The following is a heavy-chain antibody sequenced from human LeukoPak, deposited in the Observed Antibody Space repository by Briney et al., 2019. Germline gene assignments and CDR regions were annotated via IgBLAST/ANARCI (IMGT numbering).Heavy chain of an antibody. J-gene: IGHJ4*02. CDR2: TYHSGST. CDR1: GYSISSGYY. V-gene: IGHV4-38-2*01. CDR3: ARRRGSGSYYNDY. D-gene: IGHD3-10*01. Sequence: SETLSLTCAVSGYSISSGYYWDWIRQPPGKGLEWIGSTYHSGSTYYNPSLKSRVTISVDTSKNQFSLNLSSVTAADTAVYYCARRRGSGSYYNDYWGQGTLVTVSS.